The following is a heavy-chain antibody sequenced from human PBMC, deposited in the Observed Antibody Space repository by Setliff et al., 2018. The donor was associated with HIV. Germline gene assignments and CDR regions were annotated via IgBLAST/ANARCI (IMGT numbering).Heavy chain of an antibody. CDR1: GYTFLNYD. CDR3: ARGWGLWFGQLSILPLDP. CDR2: LTPHSGDT. J-gene: IGHJ5*02. V-gene: IGHV1-8*01. Sequence: GSVKVSCKASGYTFLNYDINWLRQAPGQGLEWMGRLTPHSGDTISADRFQGRLVMTTNTSTTTAFMELSSLRSDDTALYFCARGWGLWFGQLSILPLDPWGQGTLVTVSS. D-gene: IGHD3-10*01.